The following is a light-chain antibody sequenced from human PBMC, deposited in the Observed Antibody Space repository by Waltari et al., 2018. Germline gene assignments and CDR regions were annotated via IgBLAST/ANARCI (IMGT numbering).Light chain of an antibody. CDR1: STNVGSYNL. CDR3: CSNVGTSAF. V-gene: IGLV2-23*03. J-gene: IGLJ2*01. Sequence: QAGPTQPASVSGSPGQSITISCTGTSTNVGSYNLVSWYQQHPGKTPKLIIYEGSKRPSGFSNRFSGAKSDNTASLTLAGLQPDDEAEYYCCSNVGTSAFFGGGTKLTVL. CDR2: EGS.